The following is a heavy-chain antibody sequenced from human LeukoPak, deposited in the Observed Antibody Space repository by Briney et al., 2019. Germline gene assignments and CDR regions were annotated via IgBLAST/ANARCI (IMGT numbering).Heavy chain of an antibody. V-gene: IGHV4-39*07. CDR3: ARDQDASWHP. D-gene: IGHD6-13*01. CDR2: IYYSGST. J-gene: IGHJ5*02. CDR1: GGSISSSSYY. Sequence: PSETLSLTCTISGGSISSSSYYWGWIRQPPGKGLEWIGSIYYSGSTYYNPSLKSRVTISVDTSKNQFSLKLSSVTAADTAVYYCARDQDASWHPWGQGTLVTVSP.